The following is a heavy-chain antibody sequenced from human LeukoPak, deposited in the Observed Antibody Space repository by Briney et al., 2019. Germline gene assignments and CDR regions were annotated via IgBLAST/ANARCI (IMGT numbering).Heavy chain of an antibody. V-gene: IGHV4-30-4*01. CDR2: MYYSGST. CDR3: ARPYYYDSRIDP. CDR1: GGSISSGDYY. Sequence: PSETLSLTCTVSGGSISSGDYYWSWIRQPPGKGLEWVGYMYYSGSTYYNPSLKSRVTIPVDTSKNQFSLKLCSVTAADTAVYYCARPYYYDSRIDPWGQGTLVTVSS. D-gene: IGHD3-22*01. J-gene: IGHJ5*02.